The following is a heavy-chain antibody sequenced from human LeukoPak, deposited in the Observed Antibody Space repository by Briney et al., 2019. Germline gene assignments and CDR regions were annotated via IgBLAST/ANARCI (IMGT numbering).Heavy chain of an antibody. CDR2: ISWQSGSI. CDR1: GFTFDDYA. J-gene: IGHJ4*02. V-gene: IGHV3-9*01. CDR3: AQDMGFTMDTYYFDY. D-gene: IGHD3-10*01. Sequence: GGSLRLSCAASGFTFDDYAMHWVRQAPGKGLEWVSGISWQSGSIGYADSVKGRFTISRDNAKNSLYLEMNSLRAEDTAFYYCAQDMGFTMDTYYFDYWGQGTLVTVSS.